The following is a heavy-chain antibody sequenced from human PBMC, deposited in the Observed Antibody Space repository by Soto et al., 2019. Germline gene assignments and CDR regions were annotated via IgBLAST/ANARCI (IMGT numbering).Heavy chain of an antibody. CDR2: ISGSGGST. D-gene: IGHD3-16*01. V-gene: IGHV3-23*01. Sequence: WGYLRLSCAASGFTFSSYAMSWFRQAPGKGLEWVSAISGSGGSTYYADSVKGRFTISRDNSKNTLYLQMNSLRAEDTAVYYCAKDLGMRPGGVMDFWAKGPKV. CDR1: GFTFSSYA. J-gene: IGHJ6*03. CDR3: AKDLGMRPGGVMDF.